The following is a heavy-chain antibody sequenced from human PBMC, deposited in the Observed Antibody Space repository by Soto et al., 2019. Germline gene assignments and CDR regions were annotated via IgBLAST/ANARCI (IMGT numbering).Heavy chain of an antibody. Sequence: GGSLRLSCASSGFTFSSYLMHCVRQAPWKGLEWFSSITYSSNYIYYADSVKGRFSISRDNAKNSLYLQMNSLRAEDTAVYYCARSRSGWYSAIDYWGQGTLVTVSS. CDR1: GFTFSSYL. D-gene: IGHD6-19*01. J-gene: IGHJ4*02. V-gene: IGHV3-21*01. CDR2: ITYSSNYI. CDR3: ARSRSGWYSAIDY.